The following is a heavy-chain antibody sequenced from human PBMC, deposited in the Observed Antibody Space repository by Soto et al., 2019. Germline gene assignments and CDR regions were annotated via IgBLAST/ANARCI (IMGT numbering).Heavy chain of an antibody. Sequence: PSQTLSLTCVISGDSVSSNSAAWNWIRQSPSRGLEWLGRTYYRSKWYNDYAVSVKSRITMNPDTSKNQFSLQLNSVTPEDTAVYYCARPPELEIYYYYYYYMDVWGKGTTVTVSS. D-gene: IGHD1-1*01. CDR3: ARPPELEIYYYYYYYMDV. CDR1: GDSVSSNSAA. V-gene: IGHV6-1*01. CDR2: TYYRSKWYN. J-gene: IGHJ6*03.